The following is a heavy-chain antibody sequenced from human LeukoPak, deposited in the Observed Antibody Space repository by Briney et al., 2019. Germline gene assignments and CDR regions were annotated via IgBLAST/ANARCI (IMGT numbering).Heavy chain of an antibody. J-gene: IGHJ4*02. CDR1: GFTFSGRG. D-gene: IGHD5-24*01. CDR2: INQDGPEK. Sequence: PGGSLRLSCAASGFTFSGRGMSWLRQAPGKGLEGVDNINQDGPEKYYVDSVKGRFTIPRDNAKNSLYLQMSGLRAEDTAMYYCVRDADFYKGDYWGQGTQVTVSS. CDR3: VRDADFYKGDY. V-gene: IGHV3-7*03.